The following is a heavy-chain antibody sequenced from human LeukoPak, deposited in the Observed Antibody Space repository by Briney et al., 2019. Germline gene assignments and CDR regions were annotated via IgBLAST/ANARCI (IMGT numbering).Heavy chain of an antibody. J-gene: IGHJ5*02. CDR2: IYYSGST. CDR1: GGSISSYY. D-gene: IGHD1-7*01. Sequence: PSETLSLTCTVSGGSISSYYWSRIRQPPGKGLEWIGYIYYSGSTNYNPSLKSRVTISVDTSKNQFSLKLSSVTAADTAVYYCARVRNYFDPWGQGTLVTVSS. V-gene: IGHV4-59*01. CDR3: ARVRNYFDP.